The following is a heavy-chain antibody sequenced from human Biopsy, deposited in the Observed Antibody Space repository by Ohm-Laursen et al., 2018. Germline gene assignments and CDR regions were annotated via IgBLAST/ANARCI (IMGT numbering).Heavy chain of an antibody. V-gene: IGHV4-59*01. CDR1: GDSISTYY. Sequence: SDTLSLTCTVSGDSISTYYWSWIRQPPGKGLQWIGYIYYTGNTDYNPSLQSRVTISVDTSKNHFSLRLRSMTPADTAMYYCARDRGYYSDRTVPGYFDLWGRGTLVTVSP. D-gene: IGHD3-22*01. CDR3: ARDRGYYSDRTVPGYFDL. J-gene: IGHJ2*01. CDR2: IYYTGNT.